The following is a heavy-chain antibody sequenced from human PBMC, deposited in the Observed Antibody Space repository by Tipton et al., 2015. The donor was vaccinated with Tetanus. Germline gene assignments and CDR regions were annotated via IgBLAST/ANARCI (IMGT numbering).Heavy chain of an antibody. CDR2: ISWDGDRT. CDR1: GFTFDDYT. D-gene: IGHD3-10*01. J-gene: IGHJ4*02. Sequence: SLRPSCAASGFTFDDYTMHWVRQAPGKGLEWVSLISWDGDRTYFGDSVRGRFTISRDSSENSLYLQMNRLRSEDTAFYFCAREASHTGDRGTFADWGQGTRSPSPQ. CDR3: AREASHTGDRGTFAD. V-gene: IGHV3-43*01.